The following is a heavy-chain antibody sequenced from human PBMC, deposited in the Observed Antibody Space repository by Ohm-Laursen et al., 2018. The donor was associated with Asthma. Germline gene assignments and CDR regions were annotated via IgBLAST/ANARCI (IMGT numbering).Heavy chain of an antibody. CDR2: ISYDGSNK. Sequence: SLRLSCAATGFSVSSYWMHWVRQAPGKGLEWVAVISYDGSNKYYADSVKGRFTISRDNSKNTLYLQMNSLRAEDTAVYYCAREIWDIVVVPAAKWFDPWGQGTLVTVSS. D-gene: IGHD2-2*01. V-gene: IGHV3-30*03. J-gene: IGHJ5*02. CDR1: GFSVSSYW. CDR3: AREIWDIVVVPAAKWFDP.